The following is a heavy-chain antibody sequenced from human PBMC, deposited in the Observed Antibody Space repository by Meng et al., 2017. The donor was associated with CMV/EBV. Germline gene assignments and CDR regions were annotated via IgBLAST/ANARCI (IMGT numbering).Heavy chain of an antibody. V-gene: IGHV3-21*01. J-gene: IGHJ4*02. CDR2: ISSSSSYI. Sequence: GESLKISCAASGFTFSSYSMNWVRQAPGKGLEWVSSISSSSSYIYYADSVKGRFTISRDNAKNSLYLQMNSLRAEDTAVYYCARGEMGRLYNWNPRYYFDYWGQGTLVTVSS. D-gene: IGHD1-20*01. CDR3: ARGEMGRLYNWNPRYYFDY. CDR1: GFTFSSYS.